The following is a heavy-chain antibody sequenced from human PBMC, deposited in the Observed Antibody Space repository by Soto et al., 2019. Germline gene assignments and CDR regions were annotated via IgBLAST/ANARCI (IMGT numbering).Heavy chain of an antibody. CDR2: TYYRSKWYN. J-gene: IGHJ6*02. Sequence: QVQLQQSGPGLVKPSQTLSLTCAISGDSVSSNSAAWNWIRQSPSRGLEWLGRTYYRSKWYNDYAVSVKSRITINPDTSKNQFSLQLNSVTPEDTAVYYCARDTVPTVVTGTWGMDVWGQGTTVTVSS. D-gene: IGHD4-17*01. CDR3: ARDTVPTVVTGTWGMDV. CDR1: GDSVSSNSAA. V-gene: IGHV6-1*01.